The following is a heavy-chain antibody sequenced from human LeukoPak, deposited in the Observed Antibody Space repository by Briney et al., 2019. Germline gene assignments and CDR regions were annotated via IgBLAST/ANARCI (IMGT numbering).Heavy chain of an antibody. CDR2: MNPNSGNT. CDR1: GYTFTSYD. D-gene: IGHD3-16*01. J-gene: IGHJ5*02. V-gene: IGHV1-8*01. Sequence: ASVKVSCKASGYTFTSYDINWVRQAPGQGLEWLGWMNPNSGNTGYAQNFQGRVTMTRDTSIDTAYMELTSLRYEDTAVYYCARDYYDSKSPSFDPWGQGTLVTVSS. CDR3: ARDYYDSKSPSFDP.